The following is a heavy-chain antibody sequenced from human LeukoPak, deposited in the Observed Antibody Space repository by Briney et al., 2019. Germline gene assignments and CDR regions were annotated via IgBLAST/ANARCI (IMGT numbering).Heavy chain of an antibody. Sequence: SETLSLTRTVAGDSISTYSWSCVWQPPGKGLEWIGYISSSGSTNYNASLKSRVTMSVDTSTNQFSLRLRSLTAADTALYYCARHPDGSEWVIQYYILYWGQGTLVTVSS. CDR2: ISSSGST. J-gene: IGHJ4*02. V-gene: IGHV4-59*08. CDR3: ARHPDGSEWVIQYYILY. D-gene: IGHD3-9*01. CDR1: GDSISTYS.